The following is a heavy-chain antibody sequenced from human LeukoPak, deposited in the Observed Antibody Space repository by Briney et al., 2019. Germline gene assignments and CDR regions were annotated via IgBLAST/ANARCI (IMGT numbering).Heavy chain of an antibody. CDR1: GGSISSYY. V-gene: IGHV4-59*01. D-gene: IGHD3-22*01. J-gene: IGHJ4*02. CDR2: IYSSGST. CDR3: ARNYDSSGYTAFGY. Sequence: PSETLSLTCTVSGGSISSYYWSWIRQPPGKGLEWIGHIYSSGSTNYNPSLKSRVTISVDTSKNQFSLKLSSVTAADTAVYYCARNYDSSGYTAFGYWGRGTPLTVSS.